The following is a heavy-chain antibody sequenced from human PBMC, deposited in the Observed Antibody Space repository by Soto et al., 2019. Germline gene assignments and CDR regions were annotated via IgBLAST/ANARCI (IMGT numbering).Heavy chain of an antibody. CDR3: ARVGYSYGYGFDY. V-gene: IGHV3-33*01. J-gene: IGHJ4*02. Sequence: AGGSLRLSCAASGFTFSSYGMHWVRQAPGKGLEWVAVIWYDGSNKYYADSVKGRFTISRDNSKNTLYLQMNSLRAEDTAVYYCARVGYSYGYGFDYWGQGTLVTVSS. CDR1: GFTFSSYG. D-gene: IGHD5-18*01. CDR2: IWYDGSNK.